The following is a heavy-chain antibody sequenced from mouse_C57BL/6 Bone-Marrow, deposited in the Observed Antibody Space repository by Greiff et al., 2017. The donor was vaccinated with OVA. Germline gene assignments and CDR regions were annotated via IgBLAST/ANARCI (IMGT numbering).Heavy chain of an antibody. CDR1: GYTFTSSW. CDR3: ARHRFFDY. Sequence: VQLQQPGAELVMPGASVKLSCKASGYTFTSSWMHWVKQRPGQGLEWIGEIDPSDSYTNYNQKFKGKSTLTVDKSSSTAYMQLSSLTSEDSAVYYCARHRFFDYWGQGTTLTVSS. V-gene: IGHV1-69*01. J-gene: IGHJ2*01. CDR2: IDPSDSYT.